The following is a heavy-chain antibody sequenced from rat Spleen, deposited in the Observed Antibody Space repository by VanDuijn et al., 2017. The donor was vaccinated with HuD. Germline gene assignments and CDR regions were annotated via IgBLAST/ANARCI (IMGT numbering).Heavy chain of an antibody. CDR1: GFTFNNHW. Sequence: EVKLVESGGELVQPGRSLKLSCVASGFTFNNHWMTWIRQAPGKGLEWVASISTSGSRTYYPDSVKGRFTISRDNAKSSLYLQMNSLKSEDTATYYCARPIHTMAPFAYWGQGTLVTVSS. D-gene: IGHD1-9*01. V-gene: IGHV5-31*01. CDR3: ARPIHTMAPFAY. CDR2: ISTSGSRT. J-gene: IGHJ3*01.